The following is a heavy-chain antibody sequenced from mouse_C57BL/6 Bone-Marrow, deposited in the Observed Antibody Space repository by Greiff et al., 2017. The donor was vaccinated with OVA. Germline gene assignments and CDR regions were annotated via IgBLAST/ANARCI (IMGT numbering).Heavy chain of an antibody. V-gene: IGHV1-78*01. CDR1: GYTFTDHT. D-gene: IGHD1-1*01. J-gene: IGHJ1*03. CDR2: IYPRDGST. Sequence: VQLQQSDAELVKPGASVKISCKVSGYTFTDHTIHWMKQRPEQGLEWIGYIYPRDGSTKYNEKFKGKATLTADKSSSTAYMQLNSLTSEDSAVYFCARNYPYYYGSSFHWYFDVWGTGTTVTVSS. CDR3: ARNYPYYYGSSFHWYFDV.